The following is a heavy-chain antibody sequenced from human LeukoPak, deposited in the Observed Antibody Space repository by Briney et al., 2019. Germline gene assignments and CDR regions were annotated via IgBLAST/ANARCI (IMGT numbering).Heavy chain of an antibody. V-gene: IGHV3-23*01. D-gene: IGHD6-19*01. CDR2: ISGSGGST. CDR3: AKDGQYSSGWYEADHFDY. CDR1: GFTFSSYA. J-gene: IGHJ4*02. Sequence: GGSLRLSYAASGFTFSSYAMSWVRQAPGKGLEWVAAISGSGGSTYYADSVKGRFTISRDNSKNTLYLQMNSLRAEDTAVYYCAKDGQYSSGWYEADHFDYWGQGTLVTVSS.